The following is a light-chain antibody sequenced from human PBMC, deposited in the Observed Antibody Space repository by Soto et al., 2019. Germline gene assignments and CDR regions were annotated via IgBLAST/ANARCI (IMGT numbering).Light chain of an antibody. Sequence: QSALTQPPSASGSPGQSLTISCTGTSTDVGNYNYVSWYQQHPGKAPKLMISDVNRRPSGVPDRFSGYKSGNTASLTVSGLQADDEADYYFSSYAGSNNCVFGGGNKLTVL. CDR2: DVN. CDR3: SSYAGSNNCV. CDR1: STDVGNYNY. V-gene: IGLV2-8*01. J-gene: IGLJ3*02.